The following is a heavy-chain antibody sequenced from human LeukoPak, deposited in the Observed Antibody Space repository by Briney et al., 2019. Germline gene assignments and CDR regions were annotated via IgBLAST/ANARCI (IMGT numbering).Heavy chain of an antibody. CDR1: GYTFTGYY. V-gene: IGHV1-2*02. J-gene: IGHJ4*02. D-gene: IGHD2-15*01. Sequence: ASVKVSCKASGYTFTGYYMHWVRQAPGQGLEWMGWINPNSGGTNYAQKFQGRVTMTRDTSISTAYMELSRLRSDDTAVYYCARERTLTSCYGYWGQGTLVTVSS. CDR2: INPNSGGT. CDR3: ARERTLTSCYGY.